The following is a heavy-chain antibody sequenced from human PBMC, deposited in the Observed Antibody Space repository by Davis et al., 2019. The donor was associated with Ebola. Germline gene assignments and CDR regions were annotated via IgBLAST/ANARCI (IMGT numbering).Heavy chain of an antibody. Sequence: GSLRLSCTVSGGSISSYYWSWIRQPPGKGLEWIGYIYYSGSTYYNPSLKSRVTISVDTSKNQFSLKLSSVTAADTAIYYCARGKGRWQDVDYFFYYGMDVWGQGTTVTVSS. D-gene: IGHD5-24*01. CDR2: IYYSGST. CDR1: GGSISSYY. V-gene: IGHV4-59*12. CDR3: ARGKGRWQDVDYFFYYGMDV. J-gene: IGHJ6*02.